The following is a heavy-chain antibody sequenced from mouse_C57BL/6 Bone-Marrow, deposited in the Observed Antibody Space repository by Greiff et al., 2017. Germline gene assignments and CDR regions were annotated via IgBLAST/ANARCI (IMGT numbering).Heavy chain of an antibody. D-gene: IGHD1-1*01. CDR2: ISSGGSYT. J-gene: IGHJ3*01. CDR1: GFTFSSYG. Sequence: EVKLMESGGDLVKPGGSLKLSCAASGFTFSSYGMSWVRQTPDKRLEWVATISSGGSYTYYPDSVKGRFTISRDNAKNTLYLQMSSRKSEDTAMYYCARQGHYYGSPWFAYWGQGTLVTVSA. V-gene: IGHV5-6*01. CDR3: ARQGHYYGSPWFAY.